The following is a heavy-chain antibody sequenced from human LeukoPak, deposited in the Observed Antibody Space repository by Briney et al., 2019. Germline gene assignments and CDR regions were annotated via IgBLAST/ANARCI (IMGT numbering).Heavy chain of an antibody. CDR1: GDSVSSNTEA. D-gene: IGHD1-26*01. V-gene: IGHV6-1*01. CDR3: ARGGGSYYFAFDI. J-gene: IGHJ3*02. Sequence: SQTLSLTCAISGDSVSSNTEAWNWIRQSPSRGLEWLGRTYYRSKWYYNYAPSVRSRVSINPDTSKNQFSLQLNSVTPEDTAVYYCARGGGSYYFAFDIWGQGTMVTVSS. CDR2: TYYRSKWYY.